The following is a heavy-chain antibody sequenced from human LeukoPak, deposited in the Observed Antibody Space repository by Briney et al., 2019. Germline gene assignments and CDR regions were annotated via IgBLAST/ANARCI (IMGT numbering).Heavy chain of an antibody. CDR1: DASISSYY. CDR2: MYAGGTT. Sequence: SETLSLTCTVSDASISSYYWSWIRQPAGKGLEWIGRMYAGGTTNYNPSLKSRVTMSVDTSKNQFSLKLSSVTAADTAVYYCAREMTTVVIAAFDYWGQGTLVTVSS. V-gene: IGHV4-4*07. D-gene: IGHD4-23*01. J-gene: IGHJ4*02. CDR3: AREMTTVVIAAFDY.